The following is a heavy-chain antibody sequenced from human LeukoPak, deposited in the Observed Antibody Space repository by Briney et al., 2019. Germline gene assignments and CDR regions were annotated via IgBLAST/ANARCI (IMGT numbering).Heavy chain of an antibody. D-gene: IGHD6-6*01. CDR3: ARRPTSLAFDY. Sequence: GGSLRLSCVVSGFTFNSYVMTWVRQAPGKGLEWVSSISGSGDSTYSADSVKGRFTISRDNSKNTLYLQMNSLRAEDTATYYCARRPTSLAFDYWSQASLVTVSS. J-gene: IGHJ4*02. V-gene: IGHV3-23*01. CDR1: GFTFNSYV. CDR2: ISGSGDST.